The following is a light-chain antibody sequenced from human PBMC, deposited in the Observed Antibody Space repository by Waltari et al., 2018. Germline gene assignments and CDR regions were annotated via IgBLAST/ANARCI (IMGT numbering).Light chain of an antibody. CDR1: QSVSRA. J-gene: IGKJ1*01. CDR3: QHYVSLPVT. CDR2: GAS. Sequence: EIVLTQSPGTLSLSPGERATLSCRASQSVSRALAWYQQNPRQTPRLLIYGASNRATGMPDRFSGSGSGTDFSLIISRLEPEDFAVYYCQHYVSLPVTFGQGTKVEIK. V-gene: IGKV3-20*01.